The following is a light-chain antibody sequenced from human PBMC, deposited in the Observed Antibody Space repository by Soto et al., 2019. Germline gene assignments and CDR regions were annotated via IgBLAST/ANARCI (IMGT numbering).Light chain of an antibody. CDR1: SSDIGVFNY. Sequence: QSALTQPASVSGSPGQSITISCTGSSSDIGVFNYVSWCQQTPGNAPKIIIFEVTNRPSGVSNRFSGSKSGNTASLTISGLQAEDEADYYCSSFASTYTLLFGGGTKVTVL. CDR2: EVT. CDR3: SSFASTYTLL. J-gene: IGLJ2*01. V-gene: IGLV2-14*01.